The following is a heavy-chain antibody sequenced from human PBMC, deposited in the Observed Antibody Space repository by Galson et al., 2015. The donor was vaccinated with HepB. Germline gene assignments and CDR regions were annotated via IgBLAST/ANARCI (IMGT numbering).Heavy chain of an antibody. CDR2: IKPGDRST. J-gene: IGHJ4*02. CDR1: GYTFTSYY. D-gene: IGHD5-24*01. CDR3: ARRASSMAKTFDY. Sequence: SVKVSCKASGYTFTSYYMHWVRQAPGQGLEWMGVIKPGDRSTGYAQKFRGRVALTRDTSTSTVYMELSSLRSEDTAVYYCARRASSMAKTFDYWGQGTLLTVSS. V-gene: IGHV1-46*01.